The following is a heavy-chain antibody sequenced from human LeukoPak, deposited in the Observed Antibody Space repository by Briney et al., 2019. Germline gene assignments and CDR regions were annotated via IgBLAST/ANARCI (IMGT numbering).Heavy chain of an antibody. Sequence: PSETLSLTCTVSGGSISSYYWSWIRQPPGKGLEWIRYIYYSGSTNYNPSLKSRVTISVDTSKNQFSLKLSSVTAADTAVYYCARSLGCSGGSCYSPNWFDPWGQGTLVTVSS. CDR1: GGSISSYY. CDR3: ARSLGCSGGSCYSPNWFDP. CDR2: IYYSGST. V-gene: IGHV4-59*08. J-gene: IGHJ5*02. D-gene: IGHD2-15*01.